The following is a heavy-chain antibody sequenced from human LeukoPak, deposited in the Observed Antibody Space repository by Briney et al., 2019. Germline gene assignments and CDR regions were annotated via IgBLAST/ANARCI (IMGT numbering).Heavy chain of an antibody. Sequence: GASVKVSCKASGYTFTGYYMHWVRQAPGQGLEWMGWINPNSGGTNYAQKFQGRVTMTRDTSISTAYMELSRLRSDDTAVYYCARDHYDFWTNDAFDIWGQGTMVTVSS. CDR1: GYTFTGYY. CDR3: ARDHYDFWTNDAFDI. CDR2: INPNSGGT. D-gene: IGHD3-3*01. J-gene: IGHJ3*02. V-gene: IGHV1-2*02.